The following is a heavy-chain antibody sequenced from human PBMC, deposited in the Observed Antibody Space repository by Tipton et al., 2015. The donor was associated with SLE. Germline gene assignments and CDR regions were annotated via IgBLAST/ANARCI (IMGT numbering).Heavy chain of an antibody. V-gene: IGHV4-59*11. CDR3: ARAGYSSGWYGSDDAFDI. J-gene: IGHJ3*02. CDR2: IYYSGST. CDR1: GGSISSHY. Sequence: TLSLTCTVSGGSISSHYWSWIRQPPGKGLEWIGYIYYSGSTNYNPSLKSRVTISVDKSKNQFSLKLSSVTAADTAVYYCARAGYSSGWYGSDDAFDIWGKGTTVTVSS. D-gene: IGHD6-19*01.